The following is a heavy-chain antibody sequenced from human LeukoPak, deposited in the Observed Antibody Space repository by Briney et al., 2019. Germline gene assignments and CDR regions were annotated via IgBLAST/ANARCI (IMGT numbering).Heavy chain of an antibody. J-gene: IGHJ4*02. Sequence: PGRSLRLSCTAPGFTFRNYGMNWVRQAPGKGLEWVAGIWYDGSNKDYVDSVKGRFTISRDNSKNTLYLEMNSLTVEDTAVYYCAKDGDAVVVVAAYFDYWGQGTLVTVSS. CDR3: AKDGDAVVVVAAYFDY. CDR1: GFTFRNYG. CDR2: IWYDGSNK. V-gene: IGHV3-33*06. D-gene: IGHD2-15*01.